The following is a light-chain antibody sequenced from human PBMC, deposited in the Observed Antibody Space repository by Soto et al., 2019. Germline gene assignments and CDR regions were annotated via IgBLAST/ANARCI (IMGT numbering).Light chain of an antibody. V-gene: IGKV3-20*01. CDR3: PHYGSLVLT. CDR2: GAS. J-gene: IGKJ4*01. CDR1: QSVSSSY. Sequence: EIVLTQSPGTLSLSPGERATLSCRASQSVSSSYLAWYQRKPGQAPRLLIYGASSRATGIPDRFSGSGSGTDFTLTISRLEPEDFAVYYCPHYGSLVLTFGGGTKVEIK.